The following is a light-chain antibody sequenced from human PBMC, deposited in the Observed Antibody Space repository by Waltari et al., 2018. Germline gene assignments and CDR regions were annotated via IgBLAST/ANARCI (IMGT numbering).Light chain of an antibody. Sequence: SFEVTQPHSVSVSPGQTASVTCSGDKLGDKYVCWYQQKAGQSPVLVIYHDHKRPSGIPERFPGSHSGDTAKRTRSGTQAVDEADYYCQAWDSRTYVFGTGTKVTVL. J-gene: IGLJ1*01. CDR1: KLGDKY. CDR3: QAWDSRTYV. V-gene: IGLV3-1*01. CDR2: HDH.